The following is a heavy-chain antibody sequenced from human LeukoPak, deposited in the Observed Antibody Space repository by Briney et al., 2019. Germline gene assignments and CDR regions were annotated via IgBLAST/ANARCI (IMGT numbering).Heavy chain of an antibody. J-gene: IGHJ4*02. CDR1: GGSISSYS. CDR3: ASAFGYIGFDY. Sequence: SETLSLTCTVSGGSISSYSRSWIRQPPGKGLEWIGCIYYSGSTNYNPSLKSRVTISVDSSKNQFSLKLSSVTAADTAVYYCASAFGYIGFDYWGQGTLVTVSS. CDR2: IYYSGST. D-gene: IGHD6-13*01. V-gene: IGHV4-59*01.